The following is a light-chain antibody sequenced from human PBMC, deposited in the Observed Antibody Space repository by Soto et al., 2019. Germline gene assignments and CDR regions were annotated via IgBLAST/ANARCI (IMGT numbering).Light chain of an antibody. Sequence: EIVMTQSPATLSVSPGERATLSCRASQSVSSNLAWYQQKPGQAPRLLIYGASTRATGIPARFSGSGSGTECTLTISSLQSEDFAVYYCQQYNKWPPYPFGQGTRLGIK. CDR1: QSVSSN. V-gene: IGKV3-15*01. CDR2: GAS. CDR3: QQYNKWPPYP. J-gene: IGKJ2*01.